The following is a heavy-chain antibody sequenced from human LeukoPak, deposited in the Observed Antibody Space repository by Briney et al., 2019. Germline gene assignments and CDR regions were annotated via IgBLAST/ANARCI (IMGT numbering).Heavy chain of an antibody. V-gene: IGHV1-2*02. CDR3: ARVEGYSGYAGDY. CDR2: INPNSGGT. Sequence: ASVKVSCKASGYIFTGYYMHWVRQAPGQGLDWMGWINPNSGGTTYAQKFQARVTMTRDTSISTAYMDLRRLRSDDTAVYYCARVEGYSGYAGDYWGQGTLVTVSS. CDR1: GYIFTGYY. D-gene: IGHD5-12*01. J-gene: IGHJ4*02.